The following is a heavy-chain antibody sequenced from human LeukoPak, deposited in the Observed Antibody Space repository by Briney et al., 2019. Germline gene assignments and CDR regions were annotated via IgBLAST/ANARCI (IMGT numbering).Heavy chain of an antibody. Sequence: PGGSLRLSCAASGFTFSSYEMNWVRQAPGKGLEWLSHISSSSSTIKYADSVMGRFTISRDNAKNSVYLQMHSLTVEDTAVYYCAREWGVWGKGTTVTVSS. D-gene: IGHD1-26*01. J-gene: IGHJ6*04. CDR1: GFTFSSYE. CDR3: AREWGV. CDR2: ISSSSSTI. V-gene: IGHV3-48*03.